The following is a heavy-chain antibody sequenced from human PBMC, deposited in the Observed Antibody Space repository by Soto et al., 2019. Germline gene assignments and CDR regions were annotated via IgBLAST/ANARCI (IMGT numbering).Heavy chain of an antibody. CDR2: IIPIFGTA. Sequence: GASVKVSCKASGGTFSSYAISWVRQAPGQGLEWMGGIIPIFGTANYAQKFQGRVTITADESTSTAYMELSSLRSEDTAVYYCGRSPSFGVVIEYYFDYWGQGTLVTVSS. V-gene: IGHV1-69*13. J-gene: IGHJ4*02. CDR3: GRSPSFGVVIEYYFDY. D-gene: IGHD3-3*01. CDR1: GGTFSSYA.